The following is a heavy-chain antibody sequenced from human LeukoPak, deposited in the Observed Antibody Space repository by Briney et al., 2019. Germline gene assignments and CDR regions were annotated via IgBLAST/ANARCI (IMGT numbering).Heavy chain of an antibody. CDR3: ARDYYGSGSSYDAFDI. CDR1: GFTFSSYS. D-gene: IGHD3-10*01. V-gene: IGHV3-21*01. J-gene: IGHJ3*02. CDR2: ISSSSSYI. Sequence: GGSLRLSCAASGFTFSSYSMNWVRQAPGKGLELVSSISSSSSYIYYADSVKGRFTISRDNAKNSLYLQMNSLRAEDTAVYYCARDYYGSGSSYDAFDIWGQGTMVTVSS.